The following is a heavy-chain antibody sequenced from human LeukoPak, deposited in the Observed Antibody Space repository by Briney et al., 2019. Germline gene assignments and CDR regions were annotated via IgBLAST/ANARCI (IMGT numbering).Heavy chain of an antibody. CDR1: GFNFNNYA. V-gene: IGHV3-23*01. CDR3: ASHYDISGDLVGFDY. J-gene: IGHJ4*02. Sequence: GGSLRLSCAASGFNFNNYAMSWVRLAPGKGLEWVSAISANTRVTHYADSVQGRFTVSRDNPKNTLYLQVNSLRAEDTAIYYCASHYDISGDLVGFDYWGQGTLVTVSS. D-gene: IGHD3-22*01. CDR2: ISANTRVT.